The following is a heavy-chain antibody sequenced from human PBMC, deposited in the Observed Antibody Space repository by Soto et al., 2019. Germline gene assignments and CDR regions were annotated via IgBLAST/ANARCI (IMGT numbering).Heavy chain of an antibody. D-gene: IGHD3-16*01. CDR3: ARGSLISHTIDY. Sequence: QVQLIQSGAEVKKPGASVRVSCKTSGYSFTGYSVHSVRQAPGQGLEWMSWINPNSGVTKYAQKFQDWVTMTRDTSSSTAYMELTRIRTGDTAVYYCARGSLISHTIDYWGQGTLVTVSS. J-gene: IGHJ4*02. CDR2: INPNSGVT. CDR1: GYSFTGYS. V-gene: IGHV1-2*04.